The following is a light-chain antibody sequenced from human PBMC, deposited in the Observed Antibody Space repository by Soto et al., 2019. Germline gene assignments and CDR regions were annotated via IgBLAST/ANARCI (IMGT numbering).Light chain of an antibody. Sequence: EVVLTQSPATLSLSPGERATLSCRASQSVISYLAWYQQKPGQAPRLLIYGASTRTTGIPARFSGSGSGTEFTLTISSLQSEDFAVYYCQQYNNWPPITFGQGTLLEIK. J-gene: IGKJ5*01. CDR3: QQYNNWPPIT. CDR1: QSVISY. CDR2: GAS. V-gene: IGKV3D-15*01.